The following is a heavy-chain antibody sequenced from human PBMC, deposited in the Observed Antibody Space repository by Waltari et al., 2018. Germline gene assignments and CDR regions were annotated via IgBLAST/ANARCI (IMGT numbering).Heavy chain of an antibody. V-gene: IGHV4-38-2*02. CDR2: IYHSGRT. Sequence: QVQLQESGPGLVKPSETLSLTCTVSGYYISSAYYWGWLRQPPGKGLEWIGSIYHSGRTYYNPSLKSRVTISVDTSKNQFSLKLSSVTAADTAVYYCASNYDFWSGQHEFDPWGQGTLVTVSS. CDR1: GYYISSAYY. CDR3: ASNYDFWSGQHEFDP. J-gene: IGHJ5*02. D-gene: IGHD3-3*01.